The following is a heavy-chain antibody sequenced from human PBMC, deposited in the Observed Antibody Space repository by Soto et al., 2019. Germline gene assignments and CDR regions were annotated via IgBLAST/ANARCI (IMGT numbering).Heavy chain of an antibody. Sequence: EVQLVESGGGLVQPGGSLRLSCAASGFTFTTFSMDWVRQAPGKGLEWVASIKQDGNEMYYVDSVKGRFTISRDNAKNSLDLQMNSLRDEGAAVYYWAAAMDVRGQGTMVPVSS. CDR3: AAAMDV. D-gene: IGHD6-25*01. J-gene: IGHJ6*02. CDR1: GFTFTTFS. V-gene: IGHV3-7*01. CDR2: IKQDGNEM.